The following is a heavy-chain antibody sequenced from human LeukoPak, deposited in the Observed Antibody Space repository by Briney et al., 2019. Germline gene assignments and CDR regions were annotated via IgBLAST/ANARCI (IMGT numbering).Heavy chain of an antibody. CDR2: MNPSSGNT. CDR1: GYTFTSYD. V-gene: IGHV1-8*01. D-gene: IGHD3-3*01. Sequence: ASVKVSCKASGYTFTSYDINWVRQATGQGLEWMGWMNPSSGNTGYAQKFQGRVTMTRNTSISTAYMELSSLRAEDTAVYYCAKGPRPKRITIFGVVIGPFDPWGQGTLVTVSS. J-gene: IGHJ5*02. CDR3: AKGPRPKRITIFGVVIGPFDP.